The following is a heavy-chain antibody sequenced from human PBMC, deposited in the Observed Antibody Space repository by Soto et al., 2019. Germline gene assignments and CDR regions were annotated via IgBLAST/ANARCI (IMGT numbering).Heavy chain of an antibody. V-gene: IGHV3-30*18. CDR1: GFGFSNYG. CDR2: ISYDGSKK. Sequence: QVQLVESGGGVVQPGRSLRLSCAASGFGFSNYGMHWVRQAPGKGLEWVAVISYDGSKKYYGDSVKGRFTISRDNSKNTLYLEMNSLRTEDTAVYYCAKDGENWGQGNLVTVSS. J-gene: IGHJ4*02. CDR3: AKDGEN. D-gene: IGHD3-10*01.